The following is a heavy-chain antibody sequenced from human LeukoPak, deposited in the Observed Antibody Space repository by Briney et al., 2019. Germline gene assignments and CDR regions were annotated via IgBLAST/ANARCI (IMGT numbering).Heavy chain of an antibody. CDR3: ARGYDYVWGSYRYDAFDI. D-gene: IGHD3-16*02. Sequence: SGGSLRLSCAASGFTFSSYSMNWVRQAPGKGLEWVSYISSSSSTIYYADSVKGRFTISRDNAKNSLYLQMNSLRAEDTAVYYCARGYDYVWGSYRYDAFDIWGQGTMVTVSS. V-gene: IGHV3-48*01. CDR2: ISSSSSTI. CDR1: GFTFSSYS. J-gene: IGHJ3*02.